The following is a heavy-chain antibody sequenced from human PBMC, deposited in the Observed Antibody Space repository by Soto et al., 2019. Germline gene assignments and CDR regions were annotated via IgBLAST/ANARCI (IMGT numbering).Heavy chain of an antibody. Sequence: QVQLQESGPGLVKPSETLSLTCIVSGGSISTSYWSWIRQPPGKGLEWIGYIHYSGNTDYNPSLKSXXAISVDTSKNQFSLRLSSVTPADTAIYYCARAMPYTLVVDYWGQGTLVTVSS. J-gene: IGHJ4*02. CDR1: GGSISTSY. V-gene: IGHV4-59*01. CDR3: ARAMPYTLVVDY. D-gene: IGHD3-16*01. CDR2: IHYSGNT.